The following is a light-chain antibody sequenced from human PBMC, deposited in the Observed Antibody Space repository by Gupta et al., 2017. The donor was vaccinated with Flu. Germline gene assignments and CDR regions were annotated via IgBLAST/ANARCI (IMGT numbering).Light chain of an antibody. CDR3: ATWADSLNGLWV. CDR1: SSNIGSNV. Sequence: VPTSCPGSSSNIGSNVVSCYQHLPGTAPNLLLFNNGQRPSGVPGRFSCSKSGTSASLAIRGLQSEDEADYYCATWADSLNGLWVFGGGTKLTVL. CDR2: NNG. V-gene: IGLV1-44*01. J-gene: IGLJ3*02.